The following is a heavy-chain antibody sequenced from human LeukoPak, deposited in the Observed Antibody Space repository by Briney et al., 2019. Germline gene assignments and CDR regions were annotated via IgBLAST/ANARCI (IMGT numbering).Heavy chain of an antibody. J-gene: IGHJ4*02. CDR2: IIPIFGTA. CDR1: GGTFSSYA. V-gene: IGHV1-69*05. D-gene: IGHD4-23*01. Sequence: ASVKVTCKASGGTFSSYAISWVRQAPGQGLEWMGGIIPIFGTANYAQKFQGRVTITTDESTSTAYMELSSLRSEDTAVYYCAGDGDYGGPDAFDYWGQGTLVTVSS. CDR3: AGDGDYGGPDAFDY.